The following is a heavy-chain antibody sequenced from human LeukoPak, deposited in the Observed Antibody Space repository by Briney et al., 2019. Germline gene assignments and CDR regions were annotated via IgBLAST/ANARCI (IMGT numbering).Heavy chain of an antibody. V-gene: IGHV3-73*01. CDR2: IRIKANSYAT. D-gene: IGHD6-19*01. CDR3: AKGSKAVLFTRDHYMDV. J-gene: IGHJ6*03. CDR1: GFTFRGSA. Sequence: GGSLRLSCAASGFTFRGSARHWVRQAPGKGLEWIGRIRIKANSYATAYAASVKGRFTISRGDSKNTAYLQMNSLKTEDTAVYFCAKGSKAVLFTRDHYMDVWGKGTTVTISS.